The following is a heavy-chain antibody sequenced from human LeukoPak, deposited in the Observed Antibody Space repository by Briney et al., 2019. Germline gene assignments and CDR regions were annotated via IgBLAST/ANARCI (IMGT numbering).Heavy chain of an antibody. CDR1: GGSFSGYY. CDR3: ARSRRETYCSSTSCAKYYFDY. D-gene: IGHD2-2*01. J-gene: IGHJ4*02. CDR2: INHSGST. V-gene: IGHV4-34*01. Sequence: KLSETLSLTCAVYGGSFSGYYWSWIRQPPGKGLEWIGEINHSGSTNYNPSLKSRVTISVDTSKNQFSLKLSSVTAADTAVYYCARSRRETYCSSTSCAKYYFDYWGQGTLVTVSS.